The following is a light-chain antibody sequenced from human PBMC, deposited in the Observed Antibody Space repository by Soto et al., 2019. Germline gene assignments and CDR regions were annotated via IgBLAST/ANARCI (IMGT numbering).Light chain of an antibody. J-gene: IGLJ3*02. CDR1: SSDVGGYKY. CDR2: AVN. Sequence: QLVLTQPASVSGSPGQSITISCTGTSSDVGGYKYVSWYQHHPGQAPKLMIHAVNSRPSGVSTRFSGSKSGNTASLTISGLQPEDEADYYCSSYTSSSTWVFGGGTKVTVL. CDR3: SSYTSSSTWV. V-gene: IGLV2-14*01.